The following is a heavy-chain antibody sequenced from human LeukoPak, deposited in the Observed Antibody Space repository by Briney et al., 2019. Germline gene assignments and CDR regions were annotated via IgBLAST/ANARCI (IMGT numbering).Heavy chain of an antibody. Sequence: SVKVSCKASGFTFTSSAMQWVRQARGQRLEWIEWIVVGSGNTNYAQKFQERVTITRDMSTSTAYMELSSLRSEDTAVYYCAADMIAAAGSDAFDIWGQGTMVTVSS. CDR3: AADMIAAAGSDAFDI. CDR2: IVVGSGNT. CDR1: GFTFTSSA. V-gene: IGHV1-58*02. D-gene: IGHD6-13*01. J-gene: IGHJ3*02.